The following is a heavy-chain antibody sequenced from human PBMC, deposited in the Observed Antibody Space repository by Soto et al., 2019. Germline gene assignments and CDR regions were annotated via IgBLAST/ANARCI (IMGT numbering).Heavy chain of an antibody. V-gene: IGHV1-69*01. Sequence: QVQLVQSGAEVKKPGSSVKVSCKASGGTFSSYAISWVRQAPGQGLEWMGGIIPIFGTANYAQKFQGRVTITADESTSTAYMELSSLRSEDTAVYYCARDSRGIYSYGTYYYGMDVWGQGTTVTVSS. CDR3: ARDSRGIYSYGTYYYGMDV. CDR2: IIPIFGTA. J-gene: IGHJ6*02. CDR1: GGTFSSYA. D-gene: IGHD5-18*01.